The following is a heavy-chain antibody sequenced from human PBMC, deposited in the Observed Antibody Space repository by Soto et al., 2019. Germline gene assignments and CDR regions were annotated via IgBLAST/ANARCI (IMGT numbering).Heavy chain of an antibody. CDR2: IKSKTDGGTT. CDR3: TTQGGSTSPLDY. J-gene: IGHJ4*02. V-gene: IGHV3-15*01. D-gene: IGHD2-2*01. Sequence: EVQLVESGGGLVKPGGSLRLSCAASGFTFSNAWMSWVRQAPGKGLEWVGRIKSKTDGGTTDYAAPVKGGFTISRDDSKNTLYLQMNSLKTEDTAVYYCTTQGGSTSPLDYWGQGTLVTVSS. CDR1: GFTFSNAW.